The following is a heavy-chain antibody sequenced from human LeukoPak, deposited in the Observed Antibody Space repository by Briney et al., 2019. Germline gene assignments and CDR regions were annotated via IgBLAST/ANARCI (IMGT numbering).Heavy chain of an antibody. Sequence: ASVKVSCKASGYTFTSYGISWVRQAPGQGLEWMGIINPSGGSTSYAQKFQGRVTMTRDTSTSTVYMELSSLRAEDTAVYYCAKDDEYYGSGSYDPPTIDYWGQGTLVTVSS. D-gene: IGHD3-10*01. CDR3: AKDDEYYGSGSYDPPTIDY. CDR2: INPSGGST. J-gene: IGHJ4*02. CDR1: GYTFTSYG. V-gene: IGHV1-46*01.